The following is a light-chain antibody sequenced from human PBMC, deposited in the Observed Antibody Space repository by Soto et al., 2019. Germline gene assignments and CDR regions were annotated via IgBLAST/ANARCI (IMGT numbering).Light chain of an antibody. CDR3: QQANGDPWT. V-gene: IGKV1-12*02. Sequence: DIQMTQSPSSVSASVGDRVTISCRASRDVRSWLAWYQQKPGKAPNLLIYGASTLQSGVPSRFSGSGSGTDFTLTISSLQHEDFATCYCQQANGDPWTPGHGTKVEIK. CDR2: GAS. J-gene: IGKJ1*01. CDR1: RDVRSW.